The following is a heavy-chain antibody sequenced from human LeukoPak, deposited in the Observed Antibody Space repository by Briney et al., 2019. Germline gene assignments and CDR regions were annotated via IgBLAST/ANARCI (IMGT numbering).Heavy chain of an antibody. CDR1: GYTFTSYA. D-gene: IGHD3-3*01. CDR2: INAGNGNT. V-gene: IGHV1-3*01. CDR3: ARDVLINDYDFWSGYFNYYYYYYGMDV. Sequence: GASVEVSCKASGYTFTSYAMHWVRQAPGQRLEWMGWINAGNGNTKYSQKFQGRVTITRDTSASTAYMEPSSLRSEDTAVYYCARDVLINDYDFWSGYFNYYYYYYGMDVWGQGTTVTVSS. J-gene: IGHJ6*02.